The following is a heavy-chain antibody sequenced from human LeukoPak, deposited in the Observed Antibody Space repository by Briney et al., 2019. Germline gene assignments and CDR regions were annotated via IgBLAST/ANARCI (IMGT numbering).Heavy chain of an antibody. CDR2: ISWNSGSI. Sequence: PGRSLRLSCAASGFTFDDYAMHWVRQAPGKGLEWVSGISWNSGSIGYADSVKGRFTISRDNAKNSLYLQMNSLRAEDTALYYCAKAPLAYCDGDCSRGQYFQHWGQGTLVTVSS. V-gene: IGHV3-9*01. D-gene: IGHD2-21*02. CDR1: GFTFDDYA. CDR3: AKAPLAYCDGDCSRGQYFQH. J-gene: IGHJ1*01.